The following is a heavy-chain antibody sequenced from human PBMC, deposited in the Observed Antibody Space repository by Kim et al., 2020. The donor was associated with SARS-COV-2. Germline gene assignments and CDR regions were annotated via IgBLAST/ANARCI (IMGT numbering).Heavy chain of an antibody. CDR2: ISYDGSNK. D-gene: IGHD2-2*01. V-gene: IGHV3-33*05. J-gene: IGHJ4*02. Sequence: GGSLRLSCAASGFTFSSYGMHWVRQAPGKGLEWVAVISYDGSNKYYADSVKGRFTISRDNSKNTLYLQMNSLRAEDTAVYYCARDIPKVMVRPSLVDYWGQGTLVTVSS. CDR1: GFTFSSYG. CDR3: ARDIPKVMVRPSLVDY.